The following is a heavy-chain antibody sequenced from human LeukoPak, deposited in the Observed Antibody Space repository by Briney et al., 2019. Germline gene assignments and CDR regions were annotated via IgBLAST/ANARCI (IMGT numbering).Heavy chain of an antibody. J-gene: IGHJ4*02. CDR1: GGSFSGYY. CDR3: ASSPKYCSGGSCRY. CDR2: INHSGST. V-gene: IGHV4-34*01. Sequence: SETLSLTCAVYGGSFSGYYWSWIRQPPGKGLEWIGEINHSGSTNYNPSLKSRVTISVDTSKNQFSLKLSSVTAADTAVYYCASSPKYCSGGSCRYWGQGTLVTVSS. D-gene: IGHD2-15*01.